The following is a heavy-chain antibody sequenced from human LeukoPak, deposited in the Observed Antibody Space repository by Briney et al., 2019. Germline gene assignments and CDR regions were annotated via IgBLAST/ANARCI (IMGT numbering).Heavy chain of an antibody. Sequence: TGGPLRLSCAASGFTVSSNYMSWVRQAPGKGLEWVSVIYSGGSTYYADSVKGRFTISRDNSKNTLYLQMNSLRAEDTAVYYCATDDYYGSGSLDYWGQGTLVTVSS. V-gene: IGHV3-53*01. CDR3: ATDDYYGSGSLDY. J-gene: IGHJ4*02. D-gene: IGHD3-10*01. CDR2: IYSGGST. CDR1: GFTVSSNY.